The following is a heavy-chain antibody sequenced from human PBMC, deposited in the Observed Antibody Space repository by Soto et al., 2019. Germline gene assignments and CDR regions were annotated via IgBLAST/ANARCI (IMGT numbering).Heavy chain of an antibody. Sequence: QVQLQESGPGLVKPSGTLSLTCAVSGGSISSSDWWSWVRQPPGKELEWIGEIYYSGNTNYSPSHKSRVTMSVDKSKNQFSLKLTSVTAADTAVYYCVRRASGPFDVWGQGTMVTVSS. D-gene: IGHD2-8*02. J-gene: IGHJ3*01. V-gene: IGHV4-4*02. CDR2: IYYSGNT. CDR1: GGSISSSDW. CDR3: VRRASGPFDV.